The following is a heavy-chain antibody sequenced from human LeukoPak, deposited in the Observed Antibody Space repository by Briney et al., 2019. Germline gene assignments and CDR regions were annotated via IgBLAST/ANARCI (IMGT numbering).Heavy chain of an antibody. Sequence: GGSLRLSCAASGFSFSSYGMHWVRQAPGKGLEWVSYISSSGSTIYYADSVKGRFTISRDNAKNSLYLQMNSLRAEDTAVYYCAGDSYGGNQAPDYWGQGTLVTVSS. J-gene: IGHJ4*02. CDR2: ISSSGSTI. CDR3: AGDSYGGNQAPDY. CDR1: GFSFSSYG. V-gene: IGHV3-48*04. D-gene: IGHD4-23*01.